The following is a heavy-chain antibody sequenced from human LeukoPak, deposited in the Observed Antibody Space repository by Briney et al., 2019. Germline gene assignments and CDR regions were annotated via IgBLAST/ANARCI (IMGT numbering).Heavy chain of an antibody. J-gene: IGHJ5*02. CDR3: ARGNSGSYSQDWFDP. Sequence: PGGSLRLSCAASGFTFSRYAMHWVRQAPGKGLEWVAVTSFDGSYKDYADSVKGRFTISRDNAKNSLYLQMNSLRAEDMAFYYCARGNSGSYSQDWFDPWGQGTLVTVSS. V-gene: IGHV3-30*04. CDR2: TSFDGSYK. D-gene: IGHD1-26*01. CDR1: GFTFSRYA.